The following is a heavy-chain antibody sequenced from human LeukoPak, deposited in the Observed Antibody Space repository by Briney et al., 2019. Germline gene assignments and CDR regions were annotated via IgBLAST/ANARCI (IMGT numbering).Heavy chain of an antibody. CDR3: ARSAYFGSAFDY. D-gene: IGHD3-10*01. V-gene: IGHV4-59*11. CDR2: IHYIGTT. J-gene: IGHJ4*02. Sequence: SETLSLTCTVSGGSISSHYWSWIRQPPGKGLEWIGYIHYIGTTNYNPSLKSRVTISVDTSKNRFSLKLISVTAADTAVYYCARSAYFGSAFDYWGQGNLVTVSS. CDR1: GGSISSHY.